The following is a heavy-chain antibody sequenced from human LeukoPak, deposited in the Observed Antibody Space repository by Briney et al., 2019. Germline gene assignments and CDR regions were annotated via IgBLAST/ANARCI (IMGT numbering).Heavy chain of an antibody. J-gene: IGHJ4*02. V-gene: IGHV4-59*01. CDR2: IYYSGTT. CDR3: TKVGGLGHFDY. Sequence: SETLSLTCIVSGDSISPYYWTWIRQPPGKRLEWIGYIYYSGTTNYNPSLKSRVTFSVDTSKNQFSLKLSSVTAADTALYYCTKVGGLGHFDYWGQGILVTVSS. CDR1: GDSISPYY.